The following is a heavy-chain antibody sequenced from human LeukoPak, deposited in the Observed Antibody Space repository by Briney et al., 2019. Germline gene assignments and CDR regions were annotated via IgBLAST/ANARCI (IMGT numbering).Heavy chain of an antibody. V-gene: IGHV1-69*04. J-gene: IGHJ4*02. D-gene: IGHD6-13*01. CDR1: GGTFSSYA. CDR2: IIPILGIA. Sequence: SVTVSCKASGGTFSSYAISWVRQAPGQGLEWMGRIIPILGIANYAQKFQGRVTITADKSTSTAYMELSSLRSEDTAVYYCARGQPGIAAACTFDYWGQGTLVTVSS. CDR3: ARGQPGIAAACTFDY.